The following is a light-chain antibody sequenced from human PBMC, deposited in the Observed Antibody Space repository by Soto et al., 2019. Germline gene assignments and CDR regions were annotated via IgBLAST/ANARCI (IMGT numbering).Light chain of an antibody. CDR1: TGAVTSGHY. J-gene: IGLJ2*01. V-gene: IGLV7-46*01. CDR2: DTS. CDR3: LLSYSGARPVV. Sequence: QAVVTQEPSLTVSPGGTVTLTCGSSTGAVTSGHYPYWFQQKPGQAPRTLIYDTSNKHSWTPARFSGCLLGGKAALTLSGAQAEDEAEYYCLLSYSGARPVVFGGGTKLTVL.